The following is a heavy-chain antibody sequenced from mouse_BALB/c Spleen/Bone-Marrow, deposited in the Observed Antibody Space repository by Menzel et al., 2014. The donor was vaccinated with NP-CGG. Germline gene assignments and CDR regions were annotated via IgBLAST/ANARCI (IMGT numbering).Heavy chain of an antibody. D-gene: IGHD1-1*01. J-gene: IGHJ2*01. Sequence: QVQLQQSGPELVKPGASVKISCKASGYAFSSSWMNWVKQRPGQGLEWIGRIYPGDGDTNYNGKFKGKATLTADKSSSTAYMQLSSLTSVDSAVYFCARGYGSSYGGVDYWGQGTTLTVSS. V-gene: IGHV1-82*01. CDR3: ARGYGSSYGGVDY. CDR2: IYPGDGDT. CDR1: GYAFSSSW.